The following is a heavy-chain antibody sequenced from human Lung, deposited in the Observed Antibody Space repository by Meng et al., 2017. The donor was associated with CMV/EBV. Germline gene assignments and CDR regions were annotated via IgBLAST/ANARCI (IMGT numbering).Heavy chain of an antibody. J-gene: IGHJ4*02. V-gene: IGHV3-7*01. CDR1: GFTFSSYG. CDR3: ARVRGSRWLWSYCDD. CDR2: IKQDGSEK. D-gene: IGHD6-13*01. Sequence: GGSLRLSCAASGFTFSSYGMSWVRQAPGKGLEWVANIKQDGSEKYYVDSVRGRFTISRDNAKNSLYLQMNSLRAEDTAASYCARVRGSRWLWSYCDDWGQEAXVTVSS.